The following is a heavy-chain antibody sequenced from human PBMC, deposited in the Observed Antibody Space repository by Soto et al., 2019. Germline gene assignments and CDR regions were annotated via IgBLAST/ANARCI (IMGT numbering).Heavy chain of an antibody. Sequence: GGALRLSCAASGFTFSSYAMSWVRQAPGKGLEWVSAISGSGGSTYYADSVKGRFTISGDNSKNTLYLQMNSLRAEDTAVYYCAKTQDAIAVAGDFDYWGQGTLVTVS. CDR2: ISGSGGST. CDR1: GFTFSSYA. V-gene: IGHV3-23*01. CDR3: AKTQDAIAVAGDFDY. J-gene: IGHJ4*02. D-gene: IGHD6-19*01.